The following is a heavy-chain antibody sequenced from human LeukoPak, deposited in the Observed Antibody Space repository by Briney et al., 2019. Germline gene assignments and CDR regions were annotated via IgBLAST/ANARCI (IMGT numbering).Heavy chain of an antibody. CDR1: GGSISSGGYS. V-gene: IGHV4-30-4*07. CDR2: IYYSGST. J-gene: IGHJ4*02. D-gene: IGHD6-19*01. CDR3: ARDLAYSSGRFDY. Sequence: SQTLSLTCAVSGGSISSGGYSWSWIRQPPGKGLEWIGYIYYSGSTNYNPSLKSRVTISVDTSKNQFSLKLSSVTAADTAVYYCARDLAYSSGRFDYWGQGTLVTVSS.